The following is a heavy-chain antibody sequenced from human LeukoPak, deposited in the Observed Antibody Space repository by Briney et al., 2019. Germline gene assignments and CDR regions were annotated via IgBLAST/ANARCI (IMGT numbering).Heavy chain of an antibody. V-gene: IGHV3-30*02. CDR2: IWYDGSNK. J-gene: IGHJ6*03. D-gene: IGHD3-10*01. CDR3: AKKPAARGYYMDV. Sequence: GGSLRLSCAASGFTFSSYGMHWVRQAPGKGLEWVAIIWYDGSNKYYADSVKGRFTISRDNSKNTLYLQMNSLRAEDTAVYYCAKKPAARGYYMDVWGKGTTVTVSS. CDR1: GFTFSSYG.